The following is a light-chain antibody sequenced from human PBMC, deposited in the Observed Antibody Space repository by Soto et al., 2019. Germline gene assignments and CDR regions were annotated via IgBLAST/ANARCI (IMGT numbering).Light chain of an antibody. V-gene: IGKV1-39*01. CDR3: QQTYSTPYT. CDR1: QRISTY. J-gene: IGKJ2*01. CDR2: TSG. Sequence: IHMTQSPSSLSESVGDRVTISCRASQRISTYLNWYQQKPGEAPKLLISTSGTLQRGVPSRFIGSGSGTDFTLTITSLQPADFATYFCQQTYSTPYTFGQGTKLEIK.